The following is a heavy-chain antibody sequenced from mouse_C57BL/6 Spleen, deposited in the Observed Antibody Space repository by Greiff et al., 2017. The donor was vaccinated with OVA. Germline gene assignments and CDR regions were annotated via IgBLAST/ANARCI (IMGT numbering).Heavy chain of an antibody. D-gene: IGHD3-2*02. CDR1: GYTFTSYW. Sequence: QVQLQQPGAELVKPGASVKLSCKASGYTFTSYWMQWVKQRPGQGLEWIGELDPSDSYTNYNQKFKGKATLTVDTSSSTAYMQLSSLTSEGSAVYYCARSQLRLRAMDYWGQGTSGTVSS. CDR2: LDPSDSYT. J-gene: IGHJ4*01. CDR3: ARSQLRLRAMDY. V-gene: IGHV1-50*01.